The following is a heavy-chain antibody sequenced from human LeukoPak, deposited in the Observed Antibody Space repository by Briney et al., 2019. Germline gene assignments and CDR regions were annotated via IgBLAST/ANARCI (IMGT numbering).Heavy chain of an antibody. V-gene: IGHV4-34*01. CDR2: INQRRNT. CDR1: GESFSGYS. J-gene: IGHJ6*02. Sequence: SETLSLTCVVYGESFSGYSWSWIRQPPGKGLEWIGEINQRRNTNYNPSLKSRVTISVDTSKNQFSLKLSSVTAADTAVYYCARDGSSWFYYYYYGMDVWGQGTTVTVSS. D-gene: IGHD6-13*01. CDR3: ARDGSSWFYYYYYGMDV.